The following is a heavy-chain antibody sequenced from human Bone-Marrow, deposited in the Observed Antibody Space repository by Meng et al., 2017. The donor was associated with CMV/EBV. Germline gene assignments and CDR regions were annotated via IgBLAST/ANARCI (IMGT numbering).Heavy chain of an antibody. D-gene: IGHD3-22*01. CDR2: ISAYNGNT. CDR1: GYTFTSYG. CDR3: ARGSITLIVVGYGMDV. Sequence: ASVKVSCKASGYTFTSYGISWVRQAPGQGLEWMGWISAYNGNTNYAQKLQGRVTMTTDTSTSTAYMELRSLRSDDTAVYYCARGSITLIVVGYGMDVWGQGTTVTVSS. J-gene: IGHJ6*02. V-gene: IGHV1-18*01.